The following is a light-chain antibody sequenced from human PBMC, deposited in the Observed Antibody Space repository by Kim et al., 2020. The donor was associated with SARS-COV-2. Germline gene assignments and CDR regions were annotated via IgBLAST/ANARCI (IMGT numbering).Light chain of an antibody. CDR1: QVIGSW. Sequence: DLQMTQSPSTLSASVGDRVTITCRASQVIGSWLAWYQQKPGKAPKLLIYDASSLESGVPARFSGSGSGTEFTLTISSLLPDDFATYYCQQYNNYPMYTFGQGTKLEI. CDR3: QQYNNYPMYT. CDR2: DAS. V-gene: IGKV1-5*01. J-gene: IGKJ2*01.